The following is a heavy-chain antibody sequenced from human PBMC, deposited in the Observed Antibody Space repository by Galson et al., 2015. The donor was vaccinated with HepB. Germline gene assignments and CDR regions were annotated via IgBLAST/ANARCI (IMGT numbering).Heavy chain of an antibody. D-gene: IGHD7-27*01. CDR2: IKRKTDGGTT. CDR1: GFTFNNAW. V-gene: IGHV3-15*01. J-gene: IGHJ6*02. CDR3: STDFLGS. Sequence: SLRLSCAASGFTFNNAWMSWVRQAPGKGLEWVGRIKRKTDGGTTDYAAPVKGRFTISRDDSKNTLYLQMNSLKTEDTAVYYCSTDFLGSWGQGTTVTV.